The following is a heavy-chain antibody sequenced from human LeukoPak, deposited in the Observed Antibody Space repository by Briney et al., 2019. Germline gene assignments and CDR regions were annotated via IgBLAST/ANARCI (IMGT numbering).Heavy chain of an antibody. V-gene: IGHV3-53*01. CDR1: GFTVSSNY. Sequence: GGSLRLSCAASGFTVSSNYMSWVRQAPGKGLEWVSVIYSGGSTYYADSVKGRFTISRDNSKNTLYLQMNSLRAEDTAVYYCAKGGTGDYYYYGMDAWGQGTTVTVSS. J-gene: IGHJ6*02. CDR2: IYSGGST. D-gene: IGHD1-1*01. CDR3: AKGGTGDYYYYGMDA.